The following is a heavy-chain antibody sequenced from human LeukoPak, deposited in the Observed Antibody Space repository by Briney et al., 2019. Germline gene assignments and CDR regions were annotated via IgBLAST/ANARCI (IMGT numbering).Heavy chain of an antibody. Sequence: GGSLRLSCAASGFTFSTYWMTWVRQAPGKGLEWVANINQDGSEKYYVDSVKGRFTISRDNAKNSLYLQMNSLRAEDTAVYSCARGADGVSSNSRGWFDPWGQGTLVTVSS. CDR3: ARGADGVSSNSRGWFDP. CDR2: INQDGSEK. D-gene: IGHD2-15*01. CDR1: GFTFSTYW. J-gene: IGHJ5*02. V-gene: IGHV3-7*01.